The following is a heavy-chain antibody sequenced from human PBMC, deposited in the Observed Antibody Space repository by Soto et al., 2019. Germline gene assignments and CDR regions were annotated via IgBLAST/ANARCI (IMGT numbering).Heavy chain of an antibody. CDR3: ARGGSSWYDDYYYMDV. V-gene: IGHV4-4*02. J-gene: IGHJ6*03. D-gene: IGHD6-13*01. CDR1: SGSISSSNW. Sequence: SETLSLTCAVSSGSISSSNWWSWVRQPPGKGLEWIGEIYHSGSTNYNPSLKSRVTISVDKSKNQFSLKLSSVTAADTAVYYSARGGSSWYDDYYYMDVWGKGTTVTVSS. CDR2: IYHSGST.